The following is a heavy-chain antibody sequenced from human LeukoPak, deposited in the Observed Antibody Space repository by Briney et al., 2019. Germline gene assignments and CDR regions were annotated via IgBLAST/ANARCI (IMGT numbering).Heavy chain of an antibody. CDR1: GFIVSNNY. V-gene: IGHV3-66*01. Sequence: GGSLRLSCVASGFIVSNNYMSWVRQAPGKGLEWVSVIYASGITCYADSVKGRFTISRDNSKSTLYFQMNSLRAEDTAVYYCARGHGGSSSHRYSDYWGQGTQVTVSS. CDR2: IYASGIT. CDR3: ARGHGGSSSHRYSDY. J-gene: IGHJ4*02. D-gene: IGHD6-6*01.